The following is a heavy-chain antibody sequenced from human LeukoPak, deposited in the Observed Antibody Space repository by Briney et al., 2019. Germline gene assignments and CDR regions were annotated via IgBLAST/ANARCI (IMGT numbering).Heavy chain of an antibody. CDR3: ARDGNWYYFDY. CDR2: IYSSGST. Sequence: SETLSLTCTVSGGSISSYYWSWIRQPAGKGLEWIGRIYSSGSTNYNPFLKSRVTMSVDTSKNKFSLKLSSVTAADTAVYYCARDGNWYYFDYWGQGTLVTVSS. CDR1: GGSISSYY. D-gene: IGHD1-1*01. J-gene: IGHJ4*02. V-gene: IGHV4-4*07.